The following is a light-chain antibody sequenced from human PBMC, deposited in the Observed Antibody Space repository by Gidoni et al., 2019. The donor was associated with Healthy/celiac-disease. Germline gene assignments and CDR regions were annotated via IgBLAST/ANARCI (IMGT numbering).Light chain of an antibody. CDR2: GAS. Sequence: IVLTQSPGTLSLSPGESSTLPCRASQSVSRSYLAWYQQKPGQAPRLRIYGASSRATGIPDRFSGSGSGTDFTLTISRLEPEDFAVYYCQQDGSSPCSFGQGTKLEIK. CDR3: QQDGSSPCS. J-gene: IGKJ2*04. V-gene: IGKV3-20*01. CDR1: QSVSRSY.